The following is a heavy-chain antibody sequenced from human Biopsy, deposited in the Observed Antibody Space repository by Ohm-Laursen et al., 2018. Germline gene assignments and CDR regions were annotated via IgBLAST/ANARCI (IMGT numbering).Heavy chain of an antibody. CDR3: ARDRGYYSDRTVPGYFDL. V-gene: IGHV4-61*03. CDR2: VYYTGST. J-gene: IGHJ2*01. CDR1: GGSIRSRNHY. D-gene: IGHD3-22*01. Sequence: SETLSLTCSVSGGSIRSRNHYWGWLRQPPGKGLEWIGYVYYTGSTDYNPSLQSRVTISVDTSKNHFSLRLRSVTPADTAIYYCARDRGYYSDRTVPGYFDLWGRGTLVTVSS.